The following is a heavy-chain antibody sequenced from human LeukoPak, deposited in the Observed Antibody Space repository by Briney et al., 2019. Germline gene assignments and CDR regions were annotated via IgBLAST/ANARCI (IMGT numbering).Heavy chain of an antibody. CDR1: GYTFTGYY. CDR2: VNPKSGGT. V-gene: IGHV1-2*02. D-gene: IGHD3-10*01. J-gene: IGHJ6*03. Sequence: ASVKVSCKACGYTFTGYYMHWVRQAPGRGLEWVGWVNPKSGGTNYAQKFQGRVTMIRDTSNGTAYMELSRLRSDDTAVYYCARVSYYGSGSNGRPTHYYYYYMDVWGKGTTVTISS. CDR3: ARVSYYGSGSNGRPTHYYYYYMDV.